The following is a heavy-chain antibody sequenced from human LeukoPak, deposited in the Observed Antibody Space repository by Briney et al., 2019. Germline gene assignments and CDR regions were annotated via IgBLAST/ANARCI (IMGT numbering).Heavy chain of an antibody. V-gene: IGHV3-23*01. Sequence: GGSLRLSCVVSGFTFSNYAMSWVRQAPGKGLEWVSTITSGGDGTHYADSVMGRFTISRDNSRNTLSLQMNSLMGDDTAVYYCAKHEYKGGGYWKDLFDYWGQGTLVTVSS. CDR2: ITSGGDGT. CDR3: AKHEYKGGGYWKDLFDY. CDR1: GFTFSNYA. D-gene: IGHD1-1*01. J-gene: IGHJ4*02.